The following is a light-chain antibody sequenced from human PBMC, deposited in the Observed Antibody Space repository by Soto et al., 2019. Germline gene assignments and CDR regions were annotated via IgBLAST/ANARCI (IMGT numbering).Light chain of an antibody. CDR2: GIS. J-gene: IGKJ5*01. CDR1: QSVISNY. CDR3: QHFGGTTFT. Sequence: EIVLTQSPGTLSLSPGERATLSCRASQSVISNYFAWYQQKPGQAPRLLIYGISTRATGVPDRFSGSGSGTDFTLTISRLEPEDFAVYYCQHFGGTTFTFGQGTRLESK. V-gene: IGKV3-20*01.